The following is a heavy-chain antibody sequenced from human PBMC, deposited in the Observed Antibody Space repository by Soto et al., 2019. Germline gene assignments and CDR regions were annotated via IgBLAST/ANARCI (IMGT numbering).Heavy chain of an antibody. D-gene: IGHD6-6*01. CDR1: GFTFSSYG. Sequence: LRLSCAASGFTFSSYGMHWVRQAPGKGLEWVAVIWYDGSNKYYADSVKGRFTISRDNSKNTLYLQMNSLRAEDTAVYYCARVGSSSSGIDYWGQGTLVTVSS. CDR3: ARVGSSSSGIDY. CDR2: IWYDGSNK. V-gene: IGHV3-33*01. J-gene: IGHJ4*02.